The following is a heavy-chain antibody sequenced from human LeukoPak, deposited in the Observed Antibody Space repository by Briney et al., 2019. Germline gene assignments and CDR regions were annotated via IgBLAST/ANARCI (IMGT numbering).Heavy chain of an antibody. V-gene: IGHV4-34*01. D-gene: IGHD1-7*01. CDR2: INHRGST. CDR1: GGSFSGYH. J-gene: IGHJ4*02. Sequence: SETLSLTCAVYGGSFSGYHWSWIRQPPGKGLERVGEINHRGSTNYSPSLKSRVTISVDTSKNQFSLKLSSVTAADTAVYYCARGNYDYFDYWGQGTLVTVSS. CDR3: ARGNYDYFDY.